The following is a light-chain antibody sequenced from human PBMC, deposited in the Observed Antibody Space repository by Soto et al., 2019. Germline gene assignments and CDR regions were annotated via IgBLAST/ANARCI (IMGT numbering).Light chain of an antibody. CDR1: QGISSY. Sequence: IQLTQSPSSLSASVGDRVTITCRASQGISSYLAWYQQKPGKAPKLLIYAASTLQSGVPSRFSGSGSGTDFTLTISSLQPEDFATYSCQQLNSYPITFGPGTKVDIK. CDR2: AAS. V-gene: IGKV1-9*01. J-gene: IGKJ3*01. CDR3: QQLNSYPIT.